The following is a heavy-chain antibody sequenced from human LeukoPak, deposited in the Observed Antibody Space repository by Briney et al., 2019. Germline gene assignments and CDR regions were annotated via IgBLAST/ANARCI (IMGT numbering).Heavy chain of an antibody. CDR2: IHYSGNT. D-gene: IGHD1-7*01. CDR3: ARGYMGTIDY. J-gene: IGHJ4*02. V-gene: IGHV4-39*02. CDR1: GGSTSSSNYY. Sequence: SETLSLTCTVSGGSTSSSNYYWGWIRQPPGKGLEWIGGIHYSGNTYYNPSLKSRVTISVDTSKNHLSLQLNSVTPEDTAVYYCARGYMGTIDYWAREPWSSSPQ.